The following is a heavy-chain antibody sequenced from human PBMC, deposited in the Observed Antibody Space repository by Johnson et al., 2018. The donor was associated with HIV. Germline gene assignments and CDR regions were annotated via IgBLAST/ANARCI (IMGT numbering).Heavy chain of an antibody. D-gene: IGHD3-22*01. CDR3: AKDLQDYYDSSGHDAF. J-gene: IGHJ3*01. V-gene: IGHV3-23*04. CDR2: ISGGST. CDR1: GFTFSGSA. Sequence: VQLVESGGGLVQPGGSLKLSCAASGFTFSGSAMHWVRQASGKGLEWVSSISGGSTYYADSVKGRFTISRDNSKNTLYLQMNSLRAEDTAVYYCAKDLQDYYDSSGHDAF.